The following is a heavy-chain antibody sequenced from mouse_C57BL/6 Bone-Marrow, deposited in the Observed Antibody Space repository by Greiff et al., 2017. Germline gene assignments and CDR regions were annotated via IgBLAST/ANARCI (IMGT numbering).Heavy chain of an antibody. CDR2: INPSNGGT. V-gene: IGHV1-53*01. CDR1: GYTFTSYW. Sequence: VQLQQPGTELVKPGASVKLSCKASGYTFTSYWMHWVKQRPGQGLEWIGNINPSNGGTNYNEKFKSKATLTVDKSSSTAYMQLSSLTSEDSAVYYCAREGIYYYGSFDYWGQGTTLTVSS. D-gene: IGHD1-1*01. CDR3: AREGIYYYGSFDY. J-gene: IGHJ2*01.